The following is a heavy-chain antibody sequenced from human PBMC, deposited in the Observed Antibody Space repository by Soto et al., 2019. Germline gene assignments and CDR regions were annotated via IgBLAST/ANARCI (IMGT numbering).Heavy chain of an antibody. V-gene: IGHV1-18*01. CDR3: ARDRIGKVLYYGMDV. CDR1: GYTFTNYG. D-gene: IGHD3-10*01. Sequence: ASVKVSCKASGYTFTNYGLNWVRQAPGQGLEWMGWISAYNGDTNYAQELQGRVAMTADTSTSTAYMELRSLRSDDTAVYYCARDRIGKVLYYGMDVWGQGTTVTVSS. J-gene: IGHJ6*02. CDR2: ISAYNGDT.